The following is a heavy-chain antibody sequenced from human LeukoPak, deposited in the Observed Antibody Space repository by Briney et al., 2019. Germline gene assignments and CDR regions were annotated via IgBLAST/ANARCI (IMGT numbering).Heavy chain of an antibody. V-gene: IGHV4-34*01. J-gene: IGHJ4*02. CDR2: INHSGST. CDR1: GGSFSGYY. D-gene: IGHD3-10*01. CDR3: ASYGSGNYYDLDY. Sequence: SETLSLTCAVYGGSFSGYYWSCIRQPPGKGLEWIGEINHSGSTNYNPSLESRVTISVDTSKNQFSLKLNSVTAADTAVYYCASYGSGNYYDLDYWGQGTLVTVSS.